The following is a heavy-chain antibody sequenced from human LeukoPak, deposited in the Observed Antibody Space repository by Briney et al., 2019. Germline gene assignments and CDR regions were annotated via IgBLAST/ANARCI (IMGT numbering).Heavy chain of an antibody. CDR2: INHSGST. J-gene: IGHJ4*02. D-gene: IGHD3-22*01. Sequence: SETLSLTCAVYGGPFSGYYWSWIRQPPGKGLEWIGEINHSGSTNYNPSLKSRVTISVDTSKNQFSLKLSSVTAADTAVYYCARELTYGVVVIGLDYWGQGTLVTVSS. CDR3: ARELTYGVVVIGLDY. V-gene: IGHV4-34*01. CDR1: GGPFSGYY.